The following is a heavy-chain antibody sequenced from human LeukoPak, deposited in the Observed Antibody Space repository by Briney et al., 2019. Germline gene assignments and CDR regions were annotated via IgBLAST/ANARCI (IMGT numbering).Heavy chain of an antibody. CDR1: GFTFSSYT. V-gene: IGHV3-48*01. D-gene: IGHD3-3*01. CDR2: IMRTAADVT. Sequence: GGSLRLSCAASGFTFSSYTMNWVRQAPGKGLEWISYIMRTAADVTSYADSVEGRFTISRDDAKNSLYLQMNSLRAEDTAVYYCARDDNPSDFWSGYAGMYNWFDPWGQGTLVTVSS. CDR3: ARDDNPSDFWSGYAGMYNWFDP. J-gene: IGHJ5*02.